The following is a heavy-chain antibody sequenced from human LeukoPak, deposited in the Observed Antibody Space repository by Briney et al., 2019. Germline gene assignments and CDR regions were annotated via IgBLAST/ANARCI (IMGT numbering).Heavy chain of an antibody. CDR3: AKDQGGITMIVVVITGGYFDY. CDR2: ISGSGGST. D-gene: IGHD3-22*01. J-gene: IGHJ4*02. V-gene: IGHV3-23*01. CDR1: GFTFSSYA. Sequence: GGSLRLSCAASGFTFSSYAMSWVRQAPGKGLEWVSAISGSGGSTYYAGSVKGRFTISRDNSKNTLYLQMNSLRAEDTAVYYCAKDQGGITMIVVVITGGYFDYWGQGTLVTVSS.